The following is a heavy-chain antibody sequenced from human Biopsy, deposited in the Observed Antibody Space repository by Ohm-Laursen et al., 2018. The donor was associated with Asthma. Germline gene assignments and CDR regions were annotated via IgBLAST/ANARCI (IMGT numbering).Heavy chain of an antibody. D-gene: IGHD1-20*01. CDR1: GGSIGAGDYY. Sequence: SETLSLTWSVSGGSIGAGDYYWSWIRQPPGKGLEWIGYIYYSGGTSHNPSLTSRLTISADTSKNQFHLNLSSVTAADTAVYFCARAAITGIRGWFDPWGQGTQVTVSS. CDR3: ARAAITGIRGWFDP. V-gene: IGHV4-30-4*01. J-gene: IGHJ5*02. CDR2: IYYSGGT.